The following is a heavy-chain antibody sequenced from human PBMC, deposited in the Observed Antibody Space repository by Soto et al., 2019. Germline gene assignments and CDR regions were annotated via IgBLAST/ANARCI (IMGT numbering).Heavy chain of an antibody. Sequence: QVQLQESGPGLVKPSGTLSLTCAVSSGSISSSNWWSWVRQPPGKGLEWIGEIYHSGSTNYNPSLKSRVTISVDKSKNQFSLKLSSVTAADTAVYYCARDEGGSGYVYSNAFDIWGQGTMVTVSS. CDR3: ARDEGGSGYVYSNAFDI. D-gene: IGHD5-12*01. V-gene: IGHV4-4*02. J-gene: IGHJ3*02. CDR1: SGSISSSNW. CDR2: IYHSGST.